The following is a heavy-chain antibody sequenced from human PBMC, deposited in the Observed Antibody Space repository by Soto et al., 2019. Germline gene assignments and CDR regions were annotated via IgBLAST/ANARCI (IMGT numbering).Heavy chain of an antibody. CDR2: LNGGTGQT. Sequence: SGKVSCKASGSTFITYGMHWVRQAPGQSLEWMGWLNGGTGQTRYSQKFQDRVIITRDTSASTGYMELSRLRSEDTAIYYCARGKGMEENYFYHGMDIWGQGTTVTVSS. CDR3: ARGKGMEENYFYHGMDI. V-gene: IGHV1-3*01. J-gene: IGHJ6*02. D-gene: IGHD1-1*01. CDR1: GSTFITYG.